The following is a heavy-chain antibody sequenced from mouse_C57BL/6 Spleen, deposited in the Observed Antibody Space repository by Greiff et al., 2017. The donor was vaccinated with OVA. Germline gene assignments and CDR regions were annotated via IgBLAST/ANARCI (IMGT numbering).Heavy chain of an antibody. CDR1: GFTFSSYT. CDR2: ISGGGGNT. D-gene: IGHD4-1*01. CDR3: ARQLTGRGGFDY. Sequence: DVQLVESGGGLVKPGGSLKLSCAASGFTFSSYTMSWVRQTPEKRLEWVATISGGGGNTYYPDSVKGRFTISRDNAKNTLYLQMSSLRSEDTALYYCARQLTGRGGFDYWGQGTTLTVSS. V-gene: IGHV5-9*01. J-gene: IGHJ2*01.